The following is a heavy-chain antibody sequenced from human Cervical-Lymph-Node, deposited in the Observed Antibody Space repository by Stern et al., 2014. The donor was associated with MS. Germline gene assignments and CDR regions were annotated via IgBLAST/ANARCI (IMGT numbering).Heavy chain of an antibody. CDR3: ARGFYHDSSDDFDY. D-gene: IGHD3-22*01. V-gene: IGHV1-2*06. CDR1: GYTFTGNY. J-gene: IGHJ4*02. Sequence: VQLVESGAEVKKPGASVKVSCKASGYTFTGNYMHWVRQAPGQGLEWMGRINPNSGGTIYAQKFQGRVNMTRDTSISTVYMELSRLTSDDTAVYYCARGFYHDSSDDFDYWGQGTLVTVSS. CDR2: INPNSGGT.